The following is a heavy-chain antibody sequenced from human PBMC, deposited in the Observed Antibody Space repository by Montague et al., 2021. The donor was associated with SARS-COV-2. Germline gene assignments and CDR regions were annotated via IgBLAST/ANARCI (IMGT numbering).Heavy chain of an antibody. CDR2: ISSSSSYI. CDR3: ARADILTGYHYWYFDL. J-gene: IGHJ2*01. D-gene: IGHD3-9*01. V-gene: IGHV3-21*01. CDR1: GFTFSSYS. Sequence: SLRLSCAASGFTFSSYSMNWVRQAPGKGLEWVSSISSSSSYIYYADSVKGRFTISRDNAKNSLYLQMNSLRAEDTAVYYCARADILTGYHYWYFDLWGRGTLVTVSS.